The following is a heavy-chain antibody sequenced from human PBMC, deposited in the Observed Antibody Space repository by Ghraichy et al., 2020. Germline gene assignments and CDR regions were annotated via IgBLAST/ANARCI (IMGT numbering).Heavy chain of an antibody. CDR1: GDSMSNHY. CDR2: INYSGST. J-gene: IGHJ4*02. V-gene: IGHV4-59*11. CDR3: ARDPYTSDWYGAYDF. D-gene: IGHD3-10*01. Sequence: SQTLSLTCTVSGDSMSNHYWNWIRQPPGKGLEWIGYINYSGSTDYNPSLKSRVTTSVDTSKNQFSLKLSSVTAADTAVYYCARDPYTSDWYGAYDFWGQGTLVTVSS.